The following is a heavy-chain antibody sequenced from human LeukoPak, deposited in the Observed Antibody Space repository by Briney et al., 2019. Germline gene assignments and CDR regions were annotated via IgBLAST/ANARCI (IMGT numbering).Heavy chain of an antibody. CDR3: ASLWFGELSFFSGPPQHNWFDP. Sequence: PGGSLRLSCAASGFTFSSYSMNWVRQAPGKGLEWVSSISSSSSYIYYADSVKGRFTISRDNAKNSLYLQMNSLRAEDTAVYYCASLWFGELSFFSGPPQHNWFDPWGQGTLVTVSS. V-gene: IGHV3-21*01. D-gene: IGHD3-10*01. J-gene: IGHJ5*02. CDR2: ISSSSSYI. CDR1: GFTFSSYS.